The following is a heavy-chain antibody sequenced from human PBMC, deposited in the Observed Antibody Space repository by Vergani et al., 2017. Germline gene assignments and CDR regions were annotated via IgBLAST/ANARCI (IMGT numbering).Heavy chain of an antibody. V-gene: IGHV1-69*09. CDR1: GYSFTSHD. CDR2: IIPILGIA. CDR3: ASSPYSSGWSIDY. D-gene: IGHD6-19*01. Sequence: QVQLVQSGAEVKKPGASVKVSCEASGYSFTSHDIYWVRQAPGQGLEWMGRIIPILGIANYAQKFQGRVTITADKSTSTAYMELSSLRSEDTAVYYCASSPYSSGWSIDYWGQGTLVTVSS. J-gene: IGHJ4*02.